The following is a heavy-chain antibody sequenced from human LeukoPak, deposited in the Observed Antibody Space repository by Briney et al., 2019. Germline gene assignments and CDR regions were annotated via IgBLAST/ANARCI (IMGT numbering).Heavy chain of an antibody. CDR1: GFSFSSYA. V-gene: IGHV3-23*01. CDR2: ISGSGGGST. J-gene: IGHJ4*02. D-gene: IGHD2-8*01. Sequence: GGSLRHSCAASGFSFSSYAMSWLREAPGKGLEWVSRISGSGGGSTYYADSVKGRFSISRDDSKNTLFLQMNSLRAEDAAVYYCARERDSTSYPRWAYWGQGTLVTVSS. CDR3: ARERDSTSYPRWAY.